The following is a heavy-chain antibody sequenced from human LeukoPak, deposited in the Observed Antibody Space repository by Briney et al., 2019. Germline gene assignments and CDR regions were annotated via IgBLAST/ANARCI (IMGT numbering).Heavy chain of an antibody. Sequence: ASVKVSCKASGGTFSSYGISWVRQAPGQGLEWMGWISAYNGNTNYAQKLQGRITMTTDTSTNTAYMELRSLRSDDTAVYYCSRSGPGSCSGGSCYSNYWGQGTLVTVSS. CDR1: GGTFSSYG. V-gene: IGHV1-18*01. CDR3: SRSGPGSCSGGSCYSNY. CDR2: ISAYNGNT. D-gene: IGHD2-15*01. J-gene: IGHJ4*02.